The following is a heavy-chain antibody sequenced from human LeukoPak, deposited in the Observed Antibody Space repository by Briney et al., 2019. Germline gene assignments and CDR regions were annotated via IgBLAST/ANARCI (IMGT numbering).Heavy chain of an antibody. CDR2: INSDGSST. V-gene: IGHV3-74*01. Sequence: GGSLRLSCAASGFTFSSYWMHWVRQAPGKGLVRVSRINSDGSSTSYADSVKGRFTISRDNAKNTLYLQMNSLRAEDTAVYYCASLHGGSSFSFGGQGTLVTVSS. D-gene: IGHD6-13*01. J-gene: IGHJ4*02. CDR3: ASLHGGSSFSF. CDR1: GFTFSSYW.